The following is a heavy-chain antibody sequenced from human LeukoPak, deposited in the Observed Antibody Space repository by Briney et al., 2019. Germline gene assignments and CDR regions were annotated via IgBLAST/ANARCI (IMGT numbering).Heavy chain of an antibody. CDR2: IYYSGST. CDR3: ARDGYNSRRFDY. J-gene: IGHJ4*02. D-gene: IGHD5-24*01. Sequence: SETLSLTCTVSGGSISSYYWSWIRQPPGKGLGWIGYIYYSGSTNYNPSLKSRVTISVDTSKNQFSLKLSSVTAADTAVYYCARDGYNSRRFDYWGQGTLVTVSS. V-gene: IGHV4-59*01. CDR1: GGSISSYY.